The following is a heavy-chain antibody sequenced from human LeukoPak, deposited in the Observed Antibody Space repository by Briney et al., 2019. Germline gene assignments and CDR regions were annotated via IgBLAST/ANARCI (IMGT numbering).Heavy chain of an antibody. D-gene: IGHD3-22*01. J-gene: IGHJ4*02. CDR1: GGSISSSSYY. CDR2: IYYSGST. Sequence: SEALSLTCTVSGGSISSSSYYWGWIRQPPGKGLEWIGSIYYSGSTYYNPSLKNRVTISVNPTTNQFSMKLSSVPAAQTGVYFCARQDYDSSGYYSLNYFDYWGQGTLVTVSS. CDR3: ARQDYDSSGYYSLNYFDY. V-gene: IGHV4-39*01.